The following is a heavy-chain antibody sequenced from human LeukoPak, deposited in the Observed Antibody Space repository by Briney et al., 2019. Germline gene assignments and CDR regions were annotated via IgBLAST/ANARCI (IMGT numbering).Heavy chain of an antibody. Sequence: PGGSLRLSCAPSGFTVSTYAMTWVRQAPGKGLEWVSAIGYSAGDTYYADSVKGRFTISRDNSMNTLYLQMSSLRADDTALYYCAKDDDGHHHGVDHWGQGTLVTVSS. CDR3: AKDDDGHHHGVDH. V-gene: IGHV3-23*01. CDR1: GFTVSTYA. D-gene: IGHD4-17*01. J-gene: IGHJ4*02. CDR2: IGYSAGDT.